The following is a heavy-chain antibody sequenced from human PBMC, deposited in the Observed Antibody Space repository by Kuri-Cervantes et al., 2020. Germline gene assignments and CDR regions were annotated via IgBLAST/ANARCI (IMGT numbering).Heavy chain of an antibody. Sequence: TFSSYAMSWIRQPPGKGLEWIGSIYYSGSTYYNPSLKSRVTISVDTSKNQFSLKLSSVTAADTAVYYCARDYDILTGYQNWYFDLWGRGTLVTVSS. CDR2: IYYSGST. CDR3: ARDYDILTGYQNWYFDL. D-gene: IGHD3-9*01. J-gene: IGHJ2*01. CDR1: TFSSYA. V-gene: IGHV4-39*07.